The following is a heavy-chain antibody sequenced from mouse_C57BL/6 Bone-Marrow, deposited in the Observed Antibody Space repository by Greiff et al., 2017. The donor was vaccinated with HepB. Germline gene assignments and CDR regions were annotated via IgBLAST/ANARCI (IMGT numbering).Heavy chain of an antibody. J-gene: IGHJ1*03. V-gene: IGHV10-1*01. CDR1: GFSFNTYA. CDR3: VRHNGGSSHWYFDV. Sequence: EVQGVESGGGLVQPKGSLKLSCAASGFSFNTYAMNWVRQAPGKGLEWVARIRSKSNNYATYYADSVKDRFTISRDDSESMLYLQMNNLKTEDTAMYYCVRHNGGSSHWYFDVWGTGTTVTVSS. D-gene: IGHD1-1*01. CDR2: IRSKSNNYAT.